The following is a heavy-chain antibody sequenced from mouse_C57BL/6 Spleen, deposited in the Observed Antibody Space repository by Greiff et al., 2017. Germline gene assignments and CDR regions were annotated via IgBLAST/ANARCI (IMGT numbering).Heavy chain of an antibody. J-gene: IGHJ4*01. Sequence: EVKLVESGGDLVKPGGSLKLSCAASGFTFSSYGMSWVRQTPDKRLEWVATISSGGSYTYYPDSVKGRFIISRDNAKNTLYLQMSSLKSEDTAMYYCARQELTGTYAMDYWGQGTSVTVSS. CDR1: GFTFSSYG. D-gene: IGHD4-1*01. CDR3: ARQELTGTYAMDY. CDR2: ISSGGSYT. V-gene: IGHV5-6*01.